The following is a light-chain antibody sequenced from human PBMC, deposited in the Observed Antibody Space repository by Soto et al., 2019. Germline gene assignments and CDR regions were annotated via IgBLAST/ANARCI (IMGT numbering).Light chain of an antibody. J-gene: IGLJ2*01. CDR1: SSDVGSYNL. Sequence: QSALTQPASVFGSPGQSITISCTGTSSDVGSYNLVSWYQQHPGKAPKLMIYEGSKRPSGVSNRFSGSKSGNTASLTISGLQAEDEADYYCCSYAGSSTRVVFGGGTKLTVL. CDR2: EGS. V-gene: IGLV2-23*01. CDR3: CSYAGSSTRVV.